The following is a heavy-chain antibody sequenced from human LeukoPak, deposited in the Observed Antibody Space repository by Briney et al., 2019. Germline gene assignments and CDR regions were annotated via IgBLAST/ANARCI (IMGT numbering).Heavy chain of an antibody. CDR2: IYPGDSDT. V-gene: IGHV5-51*01. CDR1: GYSFTNYW. Sequence: GESLKISCKGSGYSFTNYWIGWVRQMPGKGLEWMGIIYPGDSDTRYSPSFQGQVTISADKSISTAYLQWSSLKASDTAMYYCARYGRYYYDSSGYSDLGYWGQGTLVTVSS. D-gene: IGHD3-22*01. J-gene: IGHJ4*02. CDR3: ARYGRYYYDSSGYSDLGY.